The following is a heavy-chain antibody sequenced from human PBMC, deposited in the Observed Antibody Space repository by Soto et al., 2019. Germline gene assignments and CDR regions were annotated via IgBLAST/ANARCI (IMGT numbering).Heavy chain of an antibody. V-gene: IGHV5-51*03. CDR1: GYSFTSYW. J-gene: IGHJ3*02. CDR3: ARRLIVVVPAATYDAFDI. D-gene: IGHD2-2*01. CDR2: IYPGDSDT. Sequence: EVQLVQSGAEVKKPGESLKISCKGSGYSFTSYWIGWVRQMPGKGLEWMGIIYPGDSDTRYSPSFQGQVTISADKSISTAYLQWSSLKASDTAMYYCARRLIVVVPAATYDAFDIWGQGTMVTVSS.